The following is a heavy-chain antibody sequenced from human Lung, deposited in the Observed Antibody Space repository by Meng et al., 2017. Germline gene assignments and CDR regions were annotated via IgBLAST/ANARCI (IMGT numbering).Heavy chain of an antibody. J-gene: IGHJ4*02. V-gene: IGHV1-18*01. CDR2: ISAYNGNT. CDR3: ARVEVGITSGDY. Sequence: PFVAAGGGVEKAGAPVKVSCKASGYTFTNYGITWVRQAPGQGLEWMGWISAYNGNTNYAQTLQGRVTMTTDTSTSTAYMELGSLRSDDTAVYYCARVEVGITSGDYWGQGTLVTVSS. CDR1: GYTFTNYG. D-gene: IGHD1-26*01.